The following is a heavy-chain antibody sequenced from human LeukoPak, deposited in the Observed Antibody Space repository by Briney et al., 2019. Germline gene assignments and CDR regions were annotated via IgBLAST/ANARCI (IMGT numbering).Heavy chain of an antibody. J-gene: IGHJ4*02. CDR3: ANQDYVWGSFRF. Sequence: PGGSLRLSCAASGFTFSSYWMSWVRQAPGKGLEWVASISSGGTNKHYADSVKGRVTISRDNAKDSLFLQLISLRAEDTAVYYCANQDYVWGSFRFWGKGTLVTVSS. CDR2: ISSGGTNK. CDR1: GFTFSSYW. D-gene: IGHD3-16*02. V-gene: IGHV3-21*01.